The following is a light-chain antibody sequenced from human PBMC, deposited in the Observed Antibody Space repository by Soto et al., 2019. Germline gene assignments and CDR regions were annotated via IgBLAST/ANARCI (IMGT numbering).Light chain of an antibody. Sequence: EIVMTQSPATLSASPGERATLSCRAGQSVSSNLAWYQQKPGQAPRLLIYGASTRATGIPARFSGSGSGTEFTLTISSLQSEDFAVYYCQQNNNWPPPITFGQGTRLEIQ. V-gene: IGKV3-15*01. CDR1: QSVSSN. CDR2: GAS. CDR3: QQNNNWPPPIT. J-gene: IGKJ5*01.